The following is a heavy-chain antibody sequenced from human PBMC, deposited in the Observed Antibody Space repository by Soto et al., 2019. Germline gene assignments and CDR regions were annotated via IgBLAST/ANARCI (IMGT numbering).Heavy chain of an antibody. D-gene: IGHD3-16*01. J-gene: IGHJ6*02. CDR1: GYIFVNYG. V-gene: IGHV1-18*01. Sequence: QVQLVQSGDEVKKPGASVKVSCKASGYIFVNYGISWVRQAPGQGLGWMGWISPYTGNTHSATKIQGRLTMTTDTSTNTASMKLGSVTSDDTAVYYCVMVDNYVTPTPQDVWGQGTTVTVSS. CDR2: ISPYTGNT. CDR3: VMVDNYVTPTPQDV.